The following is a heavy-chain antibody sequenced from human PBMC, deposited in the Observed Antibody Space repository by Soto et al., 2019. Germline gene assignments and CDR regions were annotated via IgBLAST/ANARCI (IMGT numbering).Heavy chain of an antibody. CDR2: FIPVFTTA. CDR3: ARDGVDVSRTTVRHGALDI. CDR1: GGSFSTYG. Sequence: QVQLVQSGAEVKKPGSSVKVSCKASGGSFSTYGISWVRQAPGQGLEWMGGFIPVFTTAKYAQKFQGRVSITADESTSTAYIEVSSLRSEDTAVYFCARDGVDVSRTTVRHGALDIWGQGTVVTVSS. J-gene: IGHJ3*02. V-gene: IGHV1-69*01. D-gene: IGHD4-17*01.